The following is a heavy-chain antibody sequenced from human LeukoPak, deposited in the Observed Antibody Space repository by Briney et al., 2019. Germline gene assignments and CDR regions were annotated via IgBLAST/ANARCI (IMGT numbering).Heavy chain of an antibody. D-gene: IGHD5-18*01. CDR2: ISYDGGNK. V-gene: IGHV3-30-3*01. J-gene: IGHJ4*02. CDR1: GFAFSSHS. CDR3: ARDNGYRNGHAFDF. Sequence: GGSLRLSCAASGFAFSSHSMHWVRQAPGKGLEWVALISYDGGNKYYADSVEGRLTISRDNSKNTLYLQVNSLRAEDTAVYYCARDNGYRNGHAFDFWGQGTLVTVSS.